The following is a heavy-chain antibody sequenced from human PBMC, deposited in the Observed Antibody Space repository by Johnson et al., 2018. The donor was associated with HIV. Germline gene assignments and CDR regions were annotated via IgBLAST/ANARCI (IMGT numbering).Heavy chain of an antibody. Sequence: QVQLVESGGGLVNPGGSLRLSCAASGFTFSDYYMSWIRQAPGKGLEWVSYISSSGSTIYYADSVKGRFTISRDNAKNSLYLQMNSLRAEDTAVYYCSRVLYYSGSGSYYVRAFDIWGQGTMVTVSS. CDR1: GFTFSDYY. J-gene: IGHJ3*02. CDR3: SRVLYYSGSGSYYVRAFDI. V-gene: IGHV3-11*04. CDR2: ISSSGSTI. D-gene: IGHD3-10*01.